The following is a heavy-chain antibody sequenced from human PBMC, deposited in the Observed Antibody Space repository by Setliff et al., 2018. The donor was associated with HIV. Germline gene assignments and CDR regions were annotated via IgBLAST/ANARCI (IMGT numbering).Heavy chain of an antibody. CDR1: GGTFRSYA. CDR3: ATGSHGEGATDY. D-gene: IGHD1-26*01. Sequence: SVKVSCKASGGTFRSYAISWVRQAPGQGLEWMGGITPIFGPANYAEKFQGRVTITADESTTTAYMELRSLRSGDTAVYYCATGSHGEGATDYLGRGTRVTVS. CDR2: ITPIFGPA. J-gene: IGHJ4*02. V-gene: IGHV1-69*13.